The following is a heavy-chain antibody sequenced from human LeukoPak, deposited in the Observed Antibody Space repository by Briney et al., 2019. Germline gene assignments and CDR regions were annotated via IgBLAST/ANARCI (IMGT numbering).Heavy chain of an antibody. Sequence: GGSLRLSCAAFGFTFSSYAMHWVRQAPGKGLKGVAVISYAGSNKYYADSVKGRFTISRDNYKNTLYLQMNSLRDEDTAVYYCAKDTALFRELTRGGAFDFWDQGTMVAVSS. CDR1: GFTFSSYA. D-gene: IGHD3-10*01. V-gene: IGHV3-30-3*01. J-gene: IGHJ3*01. CDR2: ISYAGSNK. CDR3: AKDTALFRELTRGGAFDF.